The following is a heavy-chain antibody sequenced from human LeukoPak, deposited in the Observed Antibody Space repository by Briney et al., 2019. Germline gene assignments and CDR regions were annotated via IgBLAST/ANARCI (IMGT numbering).Heavy chain of an antibody. J-gene: IGHJ6*03. CDR2: INHSGST. D-gene: IGHD5-18*01. V-gene: IGHV4-34*01. CDR3: ASFMVTPLSGYYYMDV. CDR1: GGSFSGYY. Sequence: SETLSLTCAVYGGSFSGYYWSWIRQPPGKGLEWIGEINHSGSTNYNPSLKSRVTISVDTSKNQFSLKLSSVTAADTAVYYCASFMVTPLSGYYYMDVWGKGTTVTVSS.